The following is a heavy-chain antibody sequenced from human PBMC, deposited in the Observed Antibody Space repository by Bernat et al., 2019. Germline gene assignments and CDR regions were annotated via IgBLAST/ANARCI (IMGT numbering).Heavy chain of an antibody. CDR2: ISGSGGRT. CDR1: GFTFSSYA. V-gene: IGHV3-23*01. D-gene: IGHD1/OR15-1a*01. Sequence: EVQLLESGGGLVQPGGSLRLSCAASGFTFSSYAMSWVRQAPGKGLEWVSGISGSGGRTYYADSVKGRFTVSRDNSKNTMSLQMNSLRAEDTAVYYCAKTRWLEHDAFDFWGQGTMVTVSS. CDR3: AKTRWLEHDAFDF. J-gene: IGHJ3*01.